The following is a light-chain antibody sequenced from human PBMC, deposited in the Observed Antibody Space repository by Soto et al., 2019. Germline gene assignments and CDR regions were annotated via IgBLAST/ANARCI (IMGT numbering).Light chain of an antibody. CDR1: QSVSSY. J-gene: IGKJ3*01. CDR3: QQRRNSIVT. CDR2: DAS. Sequence: EIVLTQSTATLSLSPGERATLSCMASQSVSSYLAWYQQKPGQAPRLLIYDASNRATGIPARFRGSGSGTDFTLTISSLEPEDFAVYYCQQRRNSIVTFGPGTKVDIK. V-gene: IGKV3-11*01.